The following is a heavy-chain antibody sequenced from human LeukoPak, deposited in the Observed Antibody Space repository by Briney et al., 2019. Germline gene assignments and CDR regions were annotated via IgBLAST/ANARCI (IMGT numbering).Heavy chain of an antibody. CDR1: GFTFSSSW. Sequence: QPGRSLRLSCVASGFTFSSSWMHWVRQAPGKGLVWVSRINSDGSSTTYADSVKGRFTISRDNAKNTLYMQMNSLRAEDTAVYYCAPIGVGHWGQGTLVTVSS. V-gene: IGHV3-74*01. D-gene: IGHD2-8*01. CDR3: APIGVGH. CDR2: INSDGSST. J-gene: IGHJ4*02.